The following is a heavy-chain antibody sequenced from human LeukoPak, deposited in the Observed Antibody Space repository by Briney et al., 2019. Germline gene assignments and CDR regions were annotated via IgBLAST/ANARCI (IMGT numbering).Heavy chain of an antibody. D-gene: IGHD1-20*01. V-gene: IGHV4-34*01. CDR1: GGSFSGYY. J-gene: IGHJ4*02. Sequence: PSETLSLTCAVYGGSFSGYYWSWIRQPPGKGLEWIGEINHSGSTNYNPSLKSRVTISVDTSKNQFSLKLSSVTAADTAVYYCARGRGYNWNYFDYWGQGTLVTVSS. CDR2: INHSGST. CDR3: ARGRGYNWNYFDY.